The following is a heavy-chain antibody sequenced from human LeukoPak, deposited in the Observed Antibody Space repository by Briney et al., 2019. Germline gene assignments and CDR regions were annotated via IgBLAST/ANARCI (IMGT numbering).Heavy chain of an antibody. CDR1: GFTFRSYG. CDR2: ISYDGSNK. CDR3: ARDLSYDSSGYFSYYYYYMDV. Sequence: GGSLRLSCAASGFTFRSYGMHWVRQAPGKGLEWVAVISYDGSNKYYADSVKGRFTISRDNAKNSLYLQMNSLRAEDTAVYYCARDLSYDSSGYFSYYYYYMDVWGKGTTVTVSS. D-gene: IGHD3-22*01. V-gene: IGHV3-30*03. J-gene: IGHJ6*03.